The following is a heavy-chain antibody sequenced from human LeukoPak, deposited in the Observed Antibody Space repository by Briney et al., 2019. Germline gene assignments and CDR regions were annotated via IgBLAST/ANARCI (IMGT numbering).Heavy chain of an antibody. CDR1: GLTFSSYS. CDR3: ARASAHYDFWSGYGYYGMDV. V-gene: IGHV3-48*01. D-gene: IGHD3-3*01. Sequence: SGGSLRLSCAASGLTFSSYSMNWVRQAPGKGLEWVSYISSSSTIYYADSVKGRFTISRDNAKNSLYLQMNSLRAEDTAVYYCARASAHYDFWSGYGYYGMDVWGQGTTVTVSS. CDR2: ISSSSTI. J-gene: IGHJ6*02.